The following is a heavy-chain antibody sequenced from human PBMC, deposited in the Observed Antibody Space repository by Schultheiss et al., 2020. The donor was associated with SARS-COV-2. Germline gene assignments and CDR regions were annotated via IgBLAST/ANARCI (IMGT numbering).Heavy chain of an antibody. CDR1: GYTLTELS. Sequence: ASVKVSCKVSGYTLTELSMHWVRQAPGQGLEWMGGIIPIFGTANYAQKFQGRVTMTEDTSTDTAHMELRSLRSDDTAVYYCATRYVLRFLEWLPFDYWGQGTLVTVSS. J-gene: IGHJ4*02. CDR2: IIPIFGTA. D-gene: IGHD3-3*01. CDR3: ATRYVLRFLEWLPFDY. V-gene: IGHV1-24*01.